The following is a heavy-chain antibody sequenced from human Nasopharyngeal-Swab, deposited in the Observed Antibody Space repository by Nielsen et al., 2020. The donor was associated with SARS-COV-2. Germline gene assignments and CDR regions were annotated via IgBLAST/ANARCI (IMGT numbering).Heavy chain of an antibody. CDR3: ARNLGGYLDY. J-gene: IGHJ4*02. V-gene: IGHV3-30-3*01. CDR1: GFTFSSYA. CDR2: ISYDGSNK. Sequence: GGSLRLSCAASGFTFSSYAMHWVRQAPGKGLEWVAVISYDGSNKYYADSVKGRFTISRDNSKNTLYLQMNSLRAEDTAVYYCARNLGGYLDYWGQGTLVTVSS. D-gene: IGHD2-15*01.